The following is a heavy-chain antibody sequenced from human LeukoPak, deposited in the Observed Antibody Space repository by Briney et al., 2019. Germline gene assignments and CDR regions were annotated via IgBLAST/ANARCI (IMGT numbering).Heavy chain of an antibody. Sequence: GGSLRLSCAASGFTFSSYAMSWVRQAPGKGLEWVSAISGSGGSTYYADSVKGRFTISRDNSKNTLYLQMNSLRAEDTAVYYCAKAVGRGYSYGYYFDYWGQGTLVTVSS. CDR1: GFTFSSYA. CDR3: AKAVGRGYSYGYYFDY. D-gene: IGHD5-18*01. V-gene: IGHV3-23*01. J-gene: IGHJ4*02. CDR2: ISGSGGST.